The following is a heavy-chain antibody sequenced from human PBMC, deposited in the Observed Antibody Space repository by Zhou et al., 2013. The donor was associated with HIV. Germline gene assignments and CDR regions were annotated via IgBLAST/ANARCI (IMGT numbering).Heavy chain of an antibody. CDR1: GYTFTSYA. CDR2: INAGNGNT. CDR3: ARESNSSGRGRSVDH. V-gene: IGHV1-3*01. Sequence: QVQLVQSGAEVKKPGASVKVSCKASGYTFTSYAMHWVRQAPGQRLEWMGWINAGNGNTKYSQKFQGRVTITRDTPTTTIFLWLRVLKSEDTAMYYCARESNSSGRGRSVDHWGQGTRVIVSS. J-gene: IGHJ4*02. D-gene: IGHD6-6*01.